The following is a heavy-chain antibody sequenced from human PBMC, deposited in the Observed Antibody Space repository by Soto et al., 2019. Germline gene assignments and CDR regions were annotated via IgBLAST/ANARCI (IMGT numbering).Heavy chain of an antibody. Sequence: QLQLQESGPGLVKPSETLSLTCTVSGGSISSSSYYWGWIRQPPGTGLEWIGSLYYSGSTYYNPSLKSRVTLTLGTSRIQFSLKLSSVTAADPAVYYCARDYVAGWYFDLWGRGTLVTVSS. J-gene: IGHJ2*01. CDR3: ARDYVAGWYFDL. V-gene: IGHV4-39*02. CDR1: GGSISSSSYY. CDR2: LYYSGST. D-gene: IGHD3-16*01.